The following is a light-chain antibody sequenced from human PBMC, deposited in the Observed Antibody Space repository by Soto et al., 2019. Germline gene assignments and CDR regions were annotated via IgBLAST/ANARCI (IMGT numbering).Light chain of an antibody. Sequence: DLPMTPSPSTLSASVGDRVTITCRASQSISSWLAWYQQKPGKAPKLLIYKASSLESGVPSRFSGSGSGTEFTLTISSLQPDDFATYYCQQYNSYSRTFGQGTKVEIK. CDR1: QSISSW. CDR2: KAS. J-gene: IGKJ1*01. V-gene: IGKV1-5*03. CDR3: QQYNSYSRT.